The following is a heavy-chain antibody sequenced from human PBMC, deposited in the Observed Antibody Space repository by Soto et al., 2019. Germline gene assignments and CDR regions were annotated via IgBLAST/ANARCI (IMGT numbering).Heavy chain of an antibody. J-gene: IGHJ6*02. V-gene: IGHV4-31*03. D-gene: IGHD3-10*01. CDR1: GGSISSGGYY. CDR2: IYYSGST. CDR3: ARWRWFGELCYGMDV. Sequence: QVQLQESGPGLVKPSQTLSLTCTVSGGSISSGGYYWSWSRQHPGKGLEWIGYIYYSGSTYYNPSLKSRVTISVDTSKNQFSLKLSSVTAADTAVYYCARWRWFGELCYGMDVWGQGTTVTVSS.